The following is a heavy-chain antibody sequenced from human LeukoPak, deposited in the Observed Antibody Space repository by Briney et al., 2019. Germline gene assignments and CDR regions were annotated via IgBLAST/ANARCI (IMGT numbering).Heavy chain of an antibody. V-gene: IGHV5-51*01. Sequence: LGESLKISCQGSGYSFTSYWIAWVRQMPGKGLGWMGISYPGDSDNSYSPSFQGQVTTPADKSISPAYLQKSSLKASDTARYYCARQGYCSSTSCYGAFDYWGQGTLVTVSS. D-gene: IGHD2-2*01. CDR2: SYPGDSDN. CDR3: ARQGYCSSTSCYGAFDY. CDR1: GYSFTSYW. J-gene: IGHJ4*01.